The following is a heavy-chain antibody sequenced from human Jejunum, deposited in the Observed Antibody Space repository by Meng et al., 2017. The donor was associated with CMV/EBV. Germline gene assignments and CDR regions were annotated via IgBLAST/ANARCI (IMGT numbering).Heavy chain of an antibody. CDR1: GFAFTSYA. Sequence: SGFAFTSYAMHWVRQAPGRGLEWVAVVSWEGSDTYHADSVRGRFTISRDNAKNSLYLQMNSLRVEDTGVYYCVRESDLSGSYLGHWGQGTLVTVSS. CDR2: VSWEGSDT. D-gene: IGHD1-26*01. J-gene: IGHJ4*02. CDR3: VRESDLSGSYLGH. V-gene: IGHV3-30*04.